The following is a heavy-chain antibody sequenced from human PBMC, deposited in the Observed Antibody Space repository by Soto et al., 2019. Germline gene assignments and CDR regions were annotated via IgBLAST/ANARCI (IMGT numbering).Heavy chain of an antibody. D-gene: IGHD6-13*01. CDR1: GFSFTAW. J-gene: IGHJ4*02. CDR3: ARGQGGYSSSWHDY. V-gene: IGHV3-74*01. CDR2: INHDGTST. Sequence: HPGGSLRLSCAASGFSFTAWMHWVRQVPGKGLMWVSRINHDGTSTSYADSVKGRFTISRDSAKKTLYLQMDSLRVEDTAVYYCARGQGGYSSSWHDYWGQGTLVTVSS.